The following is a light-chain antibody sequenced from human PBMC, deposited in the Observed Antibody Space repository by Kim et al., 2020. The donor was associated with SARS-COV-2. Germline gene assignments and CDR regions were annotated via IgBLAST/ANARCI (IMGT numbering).Light chain of an antibody. J-gene: IGKJ1*01. CDR1: QSVSSTY. V-gene: IGKV3-20*01. CDR3: QQYATSPRT. CDR2: AAS. Sequence: SLSPGERATLSCRASQSVSSTYLAWYQQKPGQAPRLLIYAASSRATGIPDRFSGSGSGTDFTLTISRLEPEDCAVFYCQQYATSPRTFGQGTKVDIK.